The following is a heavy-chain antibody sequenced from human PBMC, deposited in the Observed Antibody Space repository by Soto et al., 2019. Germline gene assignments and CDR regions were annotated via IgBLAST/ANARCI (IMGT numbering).Heavy chain of an antibody. J-gene: IGHJ4*01. V-gene: IGHV3-7*03. CDR1: GFTSSDYW. CDR2: IKQDGSQK. D-gene: IGHD3-22*01. Sequence: GGSLRLSCAASGFTSSDYWMSWVRQAPGKGLEWVANIKQDGSQKFYVNSVKGRFTISRDNAKNSLHLQMNSLRVEDTAAYYCTTDSYFTLKLVRFDYWGLGTLVTVSS. CDR3: TTDSYFTLKLVRFDY.